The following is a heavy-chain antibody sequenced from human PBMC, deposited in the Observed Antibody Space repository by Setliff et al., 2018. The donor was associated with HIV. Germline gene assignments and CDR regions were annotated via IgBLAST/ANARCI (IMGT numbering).Heavy chain of an antibody. CDR1: NGSFSAYY. Sequence: SETLSLTCAVYNGSFSAYYWAWIRQPPGKGLEWIGEINHGGSATYNPSLTGRVGISVDTSKNQFSLKMIAVTAADAAVYYCALLEVPLIVGAPPTIWGQGTLVTSPQ. D-gene: IGHD1-26*01. J-gene: IGHJ4*02. V-gene: IGHV4-34*01. CDR3: ALLEVPLIVGAPPTI. CDR2: INHGGSA.